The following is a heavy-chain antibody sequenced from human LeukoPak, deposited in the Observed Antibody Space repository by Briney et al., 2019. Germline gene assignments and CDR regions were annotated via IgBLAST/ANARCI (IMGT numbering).Heavy chain of an antibody. CDR2: INTNTGNP. D-gene: IGHD3-10*01. CDR1: GYTFTSYA. CDR3: ARDNGGSGSYYTPYFDY. Sequence: ASVKVSCKASGYTFTSYAMNWVRQAPGQGLEWMGWINTNTGNPTYAQGFAGRFVFSLDTPVSTAYLQISSLKAEDTAVYYCARDNGGSGSYYTPYFDYWGQGTLVTVSS. V-gene: IGHV7-4-1*02. J-gene: IGHJ4*02.